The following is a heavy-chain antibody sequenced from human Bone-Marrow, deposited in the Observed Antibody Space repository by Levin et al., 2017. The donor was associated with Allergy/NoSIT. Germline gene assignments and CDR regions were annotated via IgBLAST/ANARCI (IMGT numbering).Heavy chain of an antibody. CDR1: GFTVSSNY. CDR2: IYSGGST. D-gene: IGHD5-18*01. Sequence: GGSLRLSCAASGFTVSSNYMSWVRQAPGKGLEWVSVIYSGGSTYYADSVKGRFTISRDNSKNTLYLQMNSLRAEDTAVYYCAKGGYSYGPTGFDWGQGTLVTVSS. CDR3: AKGGYSYGPTGFD. V-gene: IGHV3-53*01. J-gene: IGHJ4*02.